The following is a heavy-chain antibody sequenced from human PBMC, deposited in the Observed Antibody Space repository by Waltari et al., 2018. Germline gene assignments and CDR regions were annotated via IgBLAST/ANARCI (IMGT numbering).Heavy chain of an antibody. CDR3: ARHPAMTIMLWYFDL. D-gene: IGHD2-8*01. V-gene: IGHV4-39*01. CDR2: IDYSGST. CDR1: VGSISRSSYY. Sequence: QLQLQESGPGLVKPSETLSLTCTVSVGSISRSSYYWGWIRQPPGKGLEWIGSIDYSGSTYYNPSLKSRVTISVDTSKNQFSLKLSSVTAADTAVYYCARHPAMTIMLWYFDLWGRGTLVTVSS. J-gene: IGHJ2*01.